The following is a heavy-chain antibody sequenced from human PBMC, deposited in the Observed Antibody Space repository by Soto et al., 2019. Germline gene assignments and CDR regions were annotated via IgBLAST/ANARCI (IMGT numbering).Heavy chain of an antibody. D-gene: IGHD6-6*01. V-gene: IGHV1-69*04. J-gene: IGHJ5*02. CDR1: GGTFSSYT. Sequence: SVKVSCKASGGTFSSYTISWVRQAPGQGLEWMGRIIPILGIANYAQKFQGRVTITADKSTSTAYMELSSLRSEDTAVYYCARDRDEYSSSSWFDPWGQGTLVTVSS. CDR2: IIPILGIA. CDR3: ARDRDEYSSSSWFDP.